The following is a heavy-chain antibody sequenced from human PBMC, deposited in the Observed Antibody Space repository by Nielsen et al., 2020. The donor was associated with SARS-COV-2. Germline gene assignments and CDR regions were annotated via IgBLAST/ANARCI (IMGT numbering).Heavy chain of an antibody. D-gene: IGHD3-9*01. CDR1: GFTFSSYT. J-gene: IGHJ4*02. V-gene: IGHV3-21*01. Sequence: GGSLRLFCAASGFTFSSYTMNWVRQAPGKGLEWVSSISYSSSYIFYADSVKGRFAISRDNAKNSLYLQLNSLRAEDTAVYYCARDGGLDWLEGYWGQGTLVTVSS. CDR3: ARDGGLDWLEGY. CDR2: ISYSSSYI.